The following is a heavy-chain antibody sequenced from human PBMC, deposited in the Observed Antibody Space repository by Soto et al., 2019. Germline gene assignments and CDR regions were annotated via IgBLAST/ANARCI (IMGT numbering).Heavy chain of an antibody. CDR2: ISHDGSDK. J-gene: IGHJ4*02. CDR1: GFTFSSFG. D-gene: IGHD1-7*01. V-gene: IGHV3-30*18. Sequence: LRLSCAASGFTFSSFGMHWVRQAPGKGLERVAFISHDGSDKNYADYVRGRFTISKDNSKNTLYLQMQSLSAEDTAVYDCAKETTWNYYFNYWGQGTLVTVSS. CDR3: AKETTWNYYFNY.